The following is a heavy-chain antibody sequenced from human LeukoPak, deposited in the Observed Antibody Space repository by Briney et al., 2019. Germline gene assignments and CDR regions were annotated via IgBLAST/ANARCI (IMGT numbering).Heavy chain of an antibody. CDR1: GYTFTGYY. Sequence: GASVKVSFKASGYTFTGYYMHWVRQAPGQGLEWMGWINPNSGGTNYAQKFQGRVTVTRDTSISTAYMELSRLRSEDTAMYYCAADASDYDALDIWGQGTMVTVSS. CDR2: INPNSGGT. CDR3: AADASDYDALDI. V-gene: IGHV1-2*02. D-gene: IGHD3-16*01. J-gene: IGHJ3*02.